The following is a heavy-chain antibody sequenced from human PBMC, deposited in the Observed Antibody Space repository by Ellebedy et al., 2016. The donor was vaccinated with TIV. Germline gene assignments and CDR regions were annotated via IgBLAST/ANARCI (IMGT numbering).Heavy chain of an antibody. D-gene: IGHD6-13*01. CDR2: INPKRGNT. Sequence: ASVKVSCXASGYIFIDYYLHWMRQAPGQRLEWMGWINPKRGNTNCEQKFQGRVTMTGDTSISTVYMELNSLRSDDTAVYYCASFNSNWFGGTTWGQGTLVTVSS. CDR3: ASFNSNWFGGTT. J-gene: IGHJ5*02. V-gene: IGHV1-2*02. CDR1: GYIFIDYY.